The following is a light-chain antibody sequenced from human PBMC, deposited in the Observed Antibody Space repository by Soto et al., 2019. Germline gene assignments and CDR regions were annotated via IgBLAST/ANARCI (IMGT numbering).Light chain of an antibody. V-gene: IGLV2-23*01. J-gene: IGLJ2*01. Sequence: QSALTQPASVSGSPGQSITISCTGTSRDLGSYNLVSWYQQHPGKAPKLMIYEASKRPSGVSNRFSGSKSGNTASLTISGLQAEDEAHYYCCSYAGRRVFGGGTKLTVL. CDR3: CSYAGRRV. CDR1: SRDLGSYNL. CDR2: EAS.